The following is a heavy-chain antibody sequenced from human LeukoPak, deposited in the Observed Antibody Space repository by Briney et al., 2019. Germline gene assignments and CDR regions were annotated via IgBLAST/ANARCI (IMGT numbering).Heavy chain of an antibody. CDR3: ARDAIAAAGPGFWFDP. J-gene: IGHJ5*02. CDR2: ISSSGSTI. CDR1: GFTFSDYY. D-gene: IGHD6-13*01. V-gene: IGHV3-11*01. Sequence: GGSLRLSCAASGFTFSDYYMSWIRQAPGKGLEWVSYISSSGSTIYYADSVKGRFTISRDNAKNSLYLQMNSLRAEDTAVYYCARDAIAAAGPGFWFDPWGQGTLVTVSS.